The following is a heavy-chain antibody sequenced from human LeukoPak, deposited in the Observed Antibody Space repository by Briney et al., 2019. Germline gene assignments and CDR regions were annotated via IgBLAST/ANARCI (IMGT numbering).Heavy chain of an antibody. Sequence: ASVKVSCKTSGYTFTGYYMHWVRQAPGQGLEWMGWINPNSSVTNYAQRFQGRVTMTRDTSISAAYMELRWLTSDDTAVYYCARERGGNSPFDSWGQGTLVTV. CDR2: INPNSSVT. V-gene: IGHV1-2*02. J-gene: IGHJ4*02. CDR1: GYTFTGYY. CDR3: ARERGGNSPFDS. D-gene: IGHD4-23*01.